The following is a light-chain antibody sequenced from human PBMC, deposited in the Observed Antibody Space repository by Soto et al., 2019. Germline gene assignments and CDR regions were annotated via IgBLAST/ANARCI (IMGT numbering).Light chain of an antibody. Sequence: QSALTQPASVSGSPGQSITISCTGTSRDVGSYNYVSWHQQHPGQAPKLMIYEVTHRASGVPDRFSASKSGNTASLTISGLQAGDEADYYCSSYRSSSTYVFGTGTKVTVL. V-gene: IGLV2-14*01. CDR1: SRDVGSYNY. CDR2: EVT. J-gene: IGLJ1*01. CDR3: SSYRSSSTYV.